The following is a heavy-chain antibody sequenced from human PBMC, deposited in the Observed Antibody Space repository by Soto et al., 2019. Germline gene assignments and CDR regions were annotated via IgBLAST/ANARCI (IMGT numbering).Heavy chain of an antibody. V-gene: IGHV4-31*03. D-gene: IGHD6-6*01. CDR3: ARATSLMGDSSSSGVYYYYGMDV. J-gene: IGHJ6*02. CDR2: IYYSGST. CDR1: GGSISSGGYY. Sequence: QVQLQESGPGLVKPSQTLSLTCTVSGGSISSGGYYWSWIRQHPGKGLEWIGYIYYSGSTYYNPSLKSRVTISVDTSKNQFSLKLSSVTGADTAVYYCARATSLMGDSSSSGVYYYYGMDVWGQGTTVTVSS.